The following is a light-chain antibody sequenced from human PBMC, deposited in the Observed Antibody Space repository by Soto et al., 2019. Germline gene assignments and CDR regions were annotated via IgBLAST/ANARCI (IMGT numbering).Light chain of an antibody. J-gene: IGLJ1*01. CDR2: EVT. V-gene: IGLV2-14*01. CDR3: SSYTSSSTV. CDR1: SSDGDDYKD. Sequence: QSALTQPASVSGSPGQSITISCTGISSDGDDYKDVSWYQQHPGKAPKPMICEVTYRPSGVSNRFSGSKSGNTASLTISGLQAEDEADYYCSSYTSSSTVFGTGTKLTVL.